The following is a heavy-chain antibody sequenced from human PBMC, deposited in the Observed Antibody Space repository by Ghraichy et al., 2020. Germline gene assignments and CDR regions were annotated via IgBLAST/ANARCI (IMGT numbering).Heavy chain of an antibody. CDR1: GFTFDDYT. D-gene: IGHD6-19*01. V-gene: IGHV3-43*01. CDR3: AKDGGDSSGWYTTHNYMDV. J-gene: IGHJ6*03. Sequence: GGSLRLSCAASGFTFDDYTMHWVRQAPGKGLEWVSLISWDGGSTYYADSVKGRFTISRDNSKNSLYLQMSRLRTEGTAFYYCAKDGGDSSGWYTTHNYMDVWGKGTTVTVSS. CDR2: ISWDGGST.